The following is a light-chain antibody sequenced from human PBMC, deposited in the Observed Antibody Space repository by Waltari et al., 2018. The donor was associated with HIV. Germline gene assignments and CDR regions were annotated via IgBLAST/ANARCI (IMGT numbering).Light chain of an antibody. Sequence: QSVLTQPPSASGTPEQRVTISCSGSTSTIGRTTVSGFQQFQGTAPKVLIYGKNRRPAGVPDRFSGSMSGTSASLAISGLQSEDEADYYCASWDDSLNGPVFGGGTKLTVV. CDR3: ASWDDSLNGPV. J-gene: IGLJ2*01. CDR1: TSTIGRTT. CDR2: GKN. V-gene: IGLV1-44*01.